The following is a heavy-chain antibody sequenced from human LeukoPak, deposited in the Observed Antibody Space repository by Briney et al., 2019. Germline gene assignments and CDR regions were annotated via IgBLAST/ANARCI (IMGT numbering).Heavy chain of an antibody. CDR3: AKPSESSGPTPDAFDI. V-gene: IGHV3-30*18. Sequence: GGSLRLSCAASGFTFSSYGMHWVRQAPGKGLEWVAVISYDGSNKYYADSVKGRFTISRDNSKNSLYLQMNSLRAEDTAVYYCAKPSESSGPTPDAFDIWGQGTMVTVSS. J-gene: IGHJ3*02. CDR1: GFTFSSYG. D-gene: IGHD3-22*01. CDR2: ISYDGSNK.